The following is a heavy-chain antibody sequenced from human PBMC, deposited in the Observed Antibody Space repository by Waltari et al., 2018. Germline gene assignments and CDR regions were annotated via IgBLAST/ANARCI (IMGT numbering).Heavy chain of an antibody. J-gene: IGHJ6*02. Sequence: QVQLQQWGAGLLKPSETLSLTFAVYGGSFSGYYWSWIRQPPGKGLEWIGEINHSGSTNYNPSLKSRVTISVDTSKNQFSLKRSSVTAADTAVYYGASFRSRLYYYGMDVWGQGTTVTVSS. CDR3: ASFRSRLYYYGMDV. V-gene: IGHV4-34*01. CDR1: GGSFSGYY. CDR2: INHSGST.